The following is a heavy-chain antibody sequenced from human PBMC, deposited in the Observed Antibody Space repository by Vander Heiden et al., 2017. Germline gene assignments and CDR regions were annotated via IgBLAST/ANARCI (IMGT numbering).Heavy chain of an antibody. V-gene: IGHV4-4*07. CDR2: IYASGST. CDR1: GVSFRSYY. CDR3: ARDRSGSGSYFAAFDI. D-gene: IGHD3-10*01. Sequence: QVQLQESDPRLVKPSETLSPTCPASGVSFRSYYWSGIRQSAEKGLECIGRIYASGSTNYNPSLKSRVTMSVDTSKNQFSLKLNSVTAADTALYYCARDRSGSGSYFAAFDIWGQGTMVTVSS. J-gene: IGHJ3*02.